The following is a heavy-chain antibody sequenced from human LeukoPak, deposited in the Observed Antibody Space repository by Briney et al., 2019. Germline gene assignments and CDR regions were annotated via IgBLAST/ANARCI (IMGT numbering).Heavy chain of an antibody. J-gene: IGHJ6*02. Sequence: PGGSLRLSCAASGFTLSSYWMSWVRQAPGKGLEWVANIKQDGSEKYYVDSVKGRFTISRDNAKNSLYLQMNSLRAEDTAVYYCARDQAWRNYYYGMDVWGQGTTVTVSS. V-gene: IGHV3-7*01. CDR1: GFTLSSYW. CDR2: IKQDGSEK. CDR3: ARDQAWRNYYYGMDV.